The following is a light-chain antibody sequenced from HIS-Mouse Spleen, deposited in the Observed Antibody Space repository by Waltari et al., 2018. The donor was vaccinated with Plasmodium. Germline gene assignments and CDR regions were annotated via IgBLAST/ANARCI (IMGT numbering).Light chain of an antibody. V-gene: IGKV1-33*01. CDR3: QQYDNLPVT. Sequence: DIQVTPSPSSLSASVGDRVPLTCQASQDISNYLNWYQQKPGKAPKLLIYDASNLETGVPSRFSGSGSGTDFTFTISSLQPEDIATYYCQQYDNLPVTFGQGTKLEIK. CDR2: DAS. CDR1: QDISNY. J-gene: IGKJ2*01.